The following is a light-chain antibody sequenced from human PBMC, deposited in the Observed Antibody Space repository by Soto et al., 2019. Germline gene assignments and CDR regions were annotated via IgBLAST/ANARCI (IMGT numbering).Light chain of an antibody. CDR2: DAS. CDR3: QQRTNWLWT. V-gene: IGKV3-11*01. CDR1: QSVGSL. Sequence: EIVLTQSPGTLSLSPGERAILSCRASQSVGSLLAWYQHNPGQSPRLLIFDASYRAAGIPARFRGSGSGTDFTLTIDSLEPEDSAVYYCQQRTNWLWTFGPGTKVEIK. J-gene: IGKJ1*01.